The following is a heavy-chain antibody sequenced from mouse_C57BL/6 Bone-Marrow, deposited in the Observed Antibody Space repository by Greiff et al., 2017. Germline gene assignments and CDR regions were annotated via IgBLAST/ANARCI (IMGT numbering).Heavy chain of an antibody. CDR1: GYSFTSYY. Sequence: VQLQQSGPELVKPGASVKISCKASGYSFTSYYIHWVKQRPGQGLEWIGWIYPGSGNTKYNEKFKGKATLTADTSSSTAYMQLSSLTSEDSAVYYCARLGDRGWFAYWGQGTLVTVSA. V-gene: IGHV1-66*01. CDR3: ARLGDRGWFAY. CDR2: IYPGSGNT. D-gene: IGHD2-14*01. J-gene: IGHJ3*01.